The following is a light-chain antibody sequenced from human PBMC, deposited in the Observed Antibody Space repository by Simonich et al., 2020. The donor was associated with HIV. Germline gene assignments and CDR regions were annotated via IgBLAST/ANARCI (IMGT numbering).Light chain of an antibody. CDR1: SSDVGGYNY. Sequence: QSALTQPASVSGSPGQSITISCTGTSSDVGGYNYVSCYQQHPGKAPKLMIYDVIKRPSGVSNRFSGSKSGNTASLTISGLQAEDEADYYCSSYTSSSTLVFGGGTKLTVL. V-gene: IGLV2-14*01. CDR3: SSYTSSSTLV. CDR2: DVI. J-gene: IGLJ3*02.